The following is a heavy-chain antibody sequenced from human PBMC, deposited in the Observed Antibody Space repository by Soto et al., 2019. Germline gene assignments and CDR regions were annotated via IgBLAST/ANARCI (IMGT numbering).Heavy chain of an antibody. Sequence: RASVKVSCKASGGTFSSYAISWVRQAPGQGLEWMGGIIPIFGTANYAQKFQGRVTITADESTSTAYMELSSLRSEDTAVYYCASFYCSSTSCYTFWFDPWGQGTLVTVSS. V-gene: IGHV1-69*13. CDR1: GGTFSSYA. CDR3: ASFYCSSTSCYTFWFDP. J-gene: IGHJ5*02. CDR2: IIPIFGTA. D-gene: IGHD2-2*02.